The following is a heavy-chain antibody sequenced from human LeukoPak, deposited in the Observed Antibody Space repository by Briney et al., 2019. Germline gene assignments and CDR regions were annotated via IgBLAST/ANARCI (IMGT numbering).Heavy chain of an antibody. CDR3: ARDRTNYDFWSGYDS. V-gene: IGHV1-18*01. CDR1: GYTFTSYG. Sequence: ASVKVSCKASGYTFTSYGISWVRQAPGQGLEWMGWISAYNGNTNYAQKLQGRVTMTTDTSTSTAYIELRSLRSADTAVYYCARDRTNYDFWSGYDSWGQGTLVTVSS. CDR2: ISAYNGNT. D-gene: IGHD3-3*01. J-gene: IGHJ4*02.